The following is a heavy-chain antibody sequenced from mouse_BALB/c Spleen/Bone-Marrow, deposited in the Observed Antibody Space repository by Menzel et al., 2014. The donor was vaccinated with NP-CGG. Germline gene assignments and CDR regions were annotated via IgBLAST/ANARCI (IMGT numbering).Heavy chain of an antibody. V-gene: IGHV5-6*01. CDR1: GSPFRSYA. D-gene: IGHD4-1*01. CDR3: TRRGIWDGRDAMDY. J-gene: IGHJ4*01. Sequence: EVQREESGVNLGKPGGSLKPSCAAYGSPFRSYALPWVSQTPVNRLAWVGPISGGGSSTYFPASVMGRFPIPRVIAKSTLYLQMISLKSEDAAIYYCTRRGIWDGRDAMDYWGQATPVTVSS. CDR2: ISGGGSST.